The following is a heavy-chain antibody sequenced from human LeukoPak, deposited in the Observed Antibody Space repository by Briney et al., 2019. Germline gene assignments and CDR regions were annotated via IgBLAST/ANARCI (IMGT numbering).Heavy chain of an antibody. CDR1: GFSITTVYY. V-gene: IGHV4-38-2*02. CDR2: FFQLGGT. Sequence: SGTLSLTCSVSGFSITTVYYWAWIRQPPGKGLEWIGSFFQLGGTYHNPSLKNRVTISVDTSKNEFSLTLTSVTAADTAIYYCAKDDRLLTNWFDPWGQGTLVTVSS. CDR3: AKDDRLLTNWFDP. D-gene: IGHD3-22*01. J-gene: IGHJ5*02.